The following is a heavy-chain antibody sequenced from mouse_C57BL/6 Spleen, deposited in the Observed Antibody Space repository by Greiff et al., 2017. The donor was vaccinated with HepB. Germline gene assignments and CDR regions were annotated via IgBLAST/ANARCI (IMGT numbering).Heavy chain of an antibody. CDR3: ARQDYYGSSYRYFDV. D-gene: IGHD1-1*01. V-gene: IGHV5-6*01. CDR2: ISSGGSYT. Sequence: ATISSGGSYTYYPDSVKGRFTISRDNAKNTLYLQMSSLKSEDTAMYYCARQDYYGSSYRYFDVWGTGTTVTVSS. J-gene: IGHJ1*03.